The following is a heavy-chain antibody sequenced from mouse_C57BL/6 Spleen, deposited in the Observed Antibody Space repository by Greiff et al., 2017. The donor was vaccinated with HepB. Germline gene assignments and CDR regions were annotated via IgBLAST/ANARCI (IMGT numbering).Heavy chain of an antibody. V-gene: IGHV3-6*01. D-gene: IGHD1-1*01. Sequence: EVKLEESGPGLVKPSQSLSLTCSVTGYSITSGYYWNWIRQFPGNKLEWMGYISYDGSNNYNPSLKNRISITRDTSKNQFFLKLNSVTTEDTATYYCARDHYGSSYPDYWGQGTTLTVSS. CDR1: GYSITSGYY. CDR3: ARDHYGSSYPDY. J-gene: IGHJ2*01. CDR2: ISYDGSN.